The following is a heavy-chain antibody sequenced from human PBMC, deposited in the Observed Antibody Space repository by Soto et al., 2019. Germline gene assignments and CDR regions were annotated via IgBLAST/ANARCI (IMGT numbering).Heavy chain of an antibody. J-gene: IGHJ5*02. V-gene: IGHV1-69*12. D-gene: IGHD3-3*01. CDR3: ARDGDPGSSFWSGPLGGGRFDP. CDR1: GGTFGNTA. Sequence: QVQLVQSGAEVKEPGASVNVSCKTSGGTFGNTAVTWVRQVPGQGLEWIGGIVPRFGTANYAQKFRGRVMTAADESTSTADMDLSSLRSDDTDIYYCARDGDPGSSFWSGPLGGGRFDPWGQGTLVTVSS. CDR2: IVPRFGTA.